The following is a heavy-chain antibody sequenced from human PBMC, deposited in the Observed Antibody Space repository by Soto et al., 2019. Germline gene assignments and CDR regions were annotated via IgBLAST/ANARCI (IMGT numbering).Heavy chain of an antibody. CDR3: ARDSYAPHV. CDR2: IDIDGSGT. V-gene: IGHV3-74*03. J-gene: IGHJ6*02. CDR1: GFTLSNYW. Sequence: CGTLRLPCSASGFTLSNYWMHWVRQAPGKGLVWVSRIDIDGSGTTYADSVKGRFTISRDNAKNTVFLEMKNLRAEDTAVYYCARDSYAPHVWGQGTTVTCSS. D-gene: IGHD4-17*01.